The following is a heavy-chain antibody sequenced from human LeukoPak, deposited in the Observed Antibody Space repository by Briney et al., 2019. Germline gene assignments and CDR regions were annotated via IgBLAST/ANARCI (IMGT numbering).Heavy chain of an antibody. V-gene: IGHV3-23*01. J-gene: IGHJ4*02. CDR1: GFTFSSYA. Sequence: ASLRLSCAASGFTFSSYAMSWVRQAPGKGLEWVSAISGSGGSTYYADSVKGRFPISRDNSKNTLYLQMNSLRAEDTAVYYCAKEMSSSGYYDALDYWGQGTLVTVSS. D-gene: IGHD3-22*01. CDR3: AKEMSSSGYYDALDY. CDR2: ISGSGGST.